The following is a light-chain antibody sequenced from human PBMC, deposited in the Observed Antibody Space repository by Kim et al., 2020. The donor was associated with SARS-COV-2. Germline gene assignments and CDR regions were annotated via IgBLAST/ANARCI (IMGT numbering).Light chain of an antibody. CDR2: AAS. CDR1: QSISTY. J-gene: IGKJ2*01. CDR3: QQGDST. V-gene: IGKV1-39*01. Sequence: DIQMTQSPSSLSTSVGDRVTITCRASQSISTYLNWYQQRPGKAPTLLIYAASSLPSGVPPRFSGSGSGTDFTLTISSLQPEDFATYYWQQGDSTLGQGTKLEI.